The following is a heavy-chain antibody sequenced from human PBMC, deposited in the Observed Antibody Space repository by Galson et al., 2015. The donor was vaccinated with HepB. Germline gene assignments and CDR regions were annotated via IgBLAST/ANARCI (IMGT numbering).Heavy chain of an antibody. CDR3: VKEGSWFGGDWFDP. CDR2: ITGRGSTK. Sequence: SLRLSCAGSGFIFSHHAMAWIRPAPRKGLEWVSGITGRGSTKSYSDAVKGRFSISRDNSKDTVFLQMDNLRAEDTAVYYCVKEGSWFGGDWFDPWGQGALVTVS. J-gene: IGHJ5*02. V-gene: IGHV3-23*01. D-gene: IGHD3-16*01. CDR1: GFIFSHHA.